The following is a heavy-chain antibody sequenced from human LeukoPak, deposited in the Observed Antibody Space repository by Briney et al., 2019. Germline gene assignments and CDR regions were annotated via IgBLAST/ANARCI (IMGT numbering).Heavy chain of an antibody. J-gene: IGHJ4*02. CDR2: IYSGGST. CDR1: GFTFSDYY. CDR3: ARAAMAPDPFDY. Sequence: GGSLRLSCAASGFTFSDYYMTWIRQAPGKGLEWVSVIYSGGSTYYADSVKGRFTISRDNSKNTLYLQMNSLRAEDTAVYYCARAAMAPDPFDYWGQGTLVTVSS. D-gene: IGHD5-18*01. V-gene: IGHV3-53*01.